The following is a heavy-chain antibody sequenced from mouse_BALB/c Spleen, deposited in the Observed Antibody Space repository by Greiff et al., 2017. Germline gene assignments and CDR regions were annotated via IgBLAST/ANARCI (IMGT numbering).Heavy chain of an antibody. CDR1: GFNIKDTY. J-gene: IGHJ3*01. CDR3: ARGGYGNYAWFAY. CDR2: IDPANGNT. D-gene: IGHD2-1*01. V-gene: IGHV14-3*02. Sequence: QLQESGAELVKPGASVKLSCTASGFNIKDTYMHWVKQRPEQGLEWIGRIDPANGNTKYDPKFQGKATITADTSSNTAYLQLSSLTSEDTAVYYCARGGYGNYAWFAYWGQGTLVTVSA.